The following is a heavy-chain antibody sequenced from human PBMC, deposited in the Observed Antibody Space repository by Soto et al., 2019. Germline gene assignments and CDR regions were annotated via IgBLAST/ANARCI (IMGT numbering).Heavy chain of an antibody. CDR3: ARGRVGFFLSGRSDNRFDP. V-gene: IGHV4-31*01. CDR2: IYSSGST. CDR1: GGSISSGGYY. J-gene: IGHJ5*02. D-gene: IGHD3-3*01. Sequence: QVQLQESGPGLVKPSQTLSLTCTVSGGSISSGGYYWSWIRQHPGKGLEWIAYIYSSGSTYYNPSLKSHVTISVVTSNKQFSLKLSSVTAADTAVDYFARGRVGFFLSGRSDNRFDPWGQGTLVTVSA.